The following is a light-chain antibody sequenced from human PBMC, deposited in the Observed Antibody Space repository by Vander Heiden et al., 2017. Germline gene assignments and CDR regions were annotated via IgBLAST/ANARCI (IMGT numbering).Light chain of an antibody. V-gene: IGLV3-21*02. J-gene: IGLJ2*01. CDR3: QVWDSDNDHVV. CDR2: DDS. CDR1: NIGRKS. Sequence: SSVLPHPPSASVAPRQTARITCGGNNIGRKSVHWHQQKPGQAPVLVVYDDSDRPSGIPERFSGSNSGNTATLTISRVEAGDEADYYCQVWDSDNDHVVFGGGTKLTVL.